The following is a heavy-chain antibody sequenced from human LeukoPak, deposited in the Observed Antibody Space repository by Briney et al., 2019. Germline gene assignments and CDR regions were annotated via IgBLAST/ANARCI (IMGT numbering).Heavy chain of an antibody. D-gene: IGHD1-26*01. J-gene: IGHJ3*02. V-gene: IGHV3-66*01. CDR3: AKKRGWELPDAFDI. CDR2: IYSGGST. CDR1: GFTVSSNY. Sequence: GGSLRLSCAASGFTVSSNYMSWVRQAPGKGLEWVSVIYSGGSTYYADSVKGRFTISRDNSKNTLYLQMNSLRAEDTAVYYCAKKRGWELPDAFDIWGQGTMVTVSS.